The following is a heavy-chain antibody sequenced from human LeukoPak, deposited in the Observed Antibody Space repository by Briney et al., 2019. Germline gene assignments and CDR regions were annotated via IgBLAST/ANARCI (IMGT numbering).Heavy chain of an antibody. J-gene: IGHJ4*02. CDR2: ISSSSSTV. V-gene: IGHV3-48*01. D-gene: IGHD5-18*01. Sequence: GGSLRLSCAASGFTFSSYSMLWVRQAPGKGLEWVSYISSSSSTVYYADSVKGRFTISRDNAKNSLYLQMNTLRAEDTAVYYCARHAVTQRYSYGYFDYWGQGTLVTVSS. CDR1: GFTFSSYS. CDR3: ARHAVTQRYSYGYFDY.